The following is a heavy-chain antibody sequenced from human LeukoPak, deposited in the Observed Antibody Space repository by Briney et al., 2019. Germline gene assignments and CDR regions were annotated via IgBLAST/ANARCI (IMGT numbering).Heavy chain of an antibody. Sequence: SETLSLTCTVSGGSISSYYWSWIRQPPGKGLEWIGYIYYSGSTNYNPSLKSRVTISVDTSKNQFSLKLSSVTAADTAVYYCARRGLRYYYDSWGQGTLVTVSS. J-gene: IGHJ4*02. V-gene: IGHV4-59*08. D-gene: IGHD3-22*01. CDR2: IYYSGST. CDR1: GGSISSYY. CDR3: ARRGLRYYYDS.